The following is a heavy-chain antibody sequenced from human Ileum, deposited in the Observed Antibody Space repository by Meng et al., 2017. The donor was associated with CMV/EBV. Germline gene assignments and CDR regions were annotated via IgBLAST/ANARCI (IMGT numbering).Heavy chain of an antibody. Sequence: QPPESGPGTVKPSETLSLPCHGSGGPISSNYYWGWIRQSPGKGLEWIGSFYYNGDTYYNPSLKSRVTLSVDTSKNQFSLKLNSVIAADTAVYYCAQRIYIDSYYFDSWGQGTLVTVSS. CDR2: FYYNGDT. J-gene: IGHJ4*02. V-gene: IGHV4-39*07. CDR3: AQRIYIDSYYFDS. CDR1: GGPISSNYY. D-gene: IGHD2/OR15-2a*01.